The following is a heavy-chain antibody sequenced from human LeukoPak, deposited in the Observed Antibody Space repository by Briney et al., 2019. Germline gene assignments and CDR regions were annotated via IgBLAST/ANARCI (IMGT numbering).Heavy chain of an antibody. J-gene: IGHJ4*02. CDR3: ARDGEYYDSSGSYFDY. CDR2: VNPSSGST. Sequence: ASVRVSCKASGYTFTTYYMHWVRQAPGQGLEWMGIVNPSSGSTSYAQKFQGRVTMTRDTSTSTFYMELRSLKSEDTAVYYCARDGEYYDSSGSYFDYWGRGTLVTVSS. V-gene: IGHV1-46*01. CDR1: GYTFTTYY. D-gene: IGHD3-22*01.